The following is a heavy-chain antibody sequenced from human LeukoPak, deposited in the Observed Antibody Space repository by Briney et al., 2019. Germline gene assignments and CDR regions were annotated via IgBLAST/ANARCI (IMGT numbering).Heavy chain of an antibody. CDR2: ISISSSTI. D-gene: IGHD3-10*01. CDR3: ARENYYGSGSSLGFDY. Sequence: GGSLRLSCAASVFTFRSCSMNWVRQAPGKGREWVSYISISSSTIFYADSVKGRFTISRDNAKNSLYLQMNSLRDEDTAVYYCARENYYGSGSSLGFDYWGQGTLVTVSS. J-gene: IGHJ4*02. V-gene: IGHV3-48*02. CDR1: VFTFRSCS.